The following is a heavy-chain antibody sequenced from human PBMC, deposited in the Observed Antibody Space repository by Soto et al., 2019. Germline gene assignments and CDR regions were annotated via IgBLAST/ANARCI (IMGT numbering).Heavy chain of an antibody. D-gene: IGHD5-18*01. Sequence: PGGSLSLSCAASGFTFSSYAMSWVRQAPGKGLEWVSAISGSGGSTYYADSVKGRFTISRDNSKNTLYLQMTSLRGEDTAVYYCARVAPVDTAMPFDYWGQGTLVTVSS. CDR3: ARVAPVDTAMPFDY. CDR2: ISGSGGST. V-gene: IGHV3-23*01. CDR1: GFTFSSYA. J-gene: IGHJ4*02.